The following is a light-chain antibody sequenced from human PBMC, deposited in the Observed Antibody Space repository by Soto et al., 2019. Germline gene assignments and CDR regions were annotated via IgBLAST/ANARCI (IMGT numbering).Light chain of an antibody. CDR1: SSDVGGYNY. J-gene: IGLJ3*02. Sequence: QSVLTQPRSVSGSPGQSVTISCTGTSSDVGGYNYVSWYQQHPGKAPKLMIYDVSKRPSGVPDRFSGSKSDNTASLTISGLQAEDEADYYCCSYAGSYTPWVFGRGTKLTVL. CDR3: CSYAGSYTPWV. CDR2: DVS. V-gene: IGLV2-11*01.